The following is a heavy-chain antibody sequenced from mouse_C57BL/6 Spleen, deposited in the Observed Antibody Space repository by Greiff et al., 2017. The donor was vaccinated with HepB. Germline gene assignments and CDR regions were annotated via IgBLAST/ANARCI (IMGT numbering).Heavy chain of an antibody. D-gene: IGHD1-2*01. Sequence: EVKVVESGGGLVKPGGSLKLSCAASGFTFSSYAMSWVRQTPEKRLEWVATISDGGSYTYYPDNVKGRFTISRDNAKNNLYLQMSHLKSEDTAMYYCASSLLGAMDYWGQGTSVTVSS. CDR2: ISDGGSYT. V-gene: IGHV5-4*03. CDR3: ASSLLGAMDY. J-gene: IGHJ4*01. CDR1: GFTFSSYA.